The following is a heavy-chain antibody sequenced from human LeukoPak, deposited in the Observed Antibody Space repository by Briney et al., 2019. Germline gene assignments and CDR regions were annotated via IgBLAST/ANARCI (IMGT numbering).Heavy chain of an antibody. Sequence: GGSLRLSCAASGFTFSSYGMHWVRQAPGKGLEWVSGISSSTYYADSVKGRFTISRDNSKNTLYLQMNSLRAEDTAVYYCAKDFSTVTLGYFDSWGQGTLVTVSS. V-gene: IGHV3-23*01. CDR2: ISSST. D-gene: IGHD4-17*01. J-gene: IGHJ4*02. CDR1: GFTFSSYG. CDR3: AKDFSTVTLGYFDS.